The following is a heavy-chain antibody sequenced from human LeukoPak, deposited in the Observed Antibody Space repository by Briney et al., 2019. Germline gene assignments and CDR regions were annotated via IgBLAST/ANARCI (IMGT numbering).Heavy chain of an antibody. CDR2: IKQDGTVK. CDR1: GFTFSDYW. Sequence: PGGSLRLSCAASGFTFSDYWMHWVRQAPGRGLEWVANIKQDGTVKHYVDSLKGRFTISRDNAKNSLYLQMNSLRVEDTAVYYYASETQDVFDIWGQGTLVTVSS. V-gene: IGHV3-7*01. CDR3: ASETQDVFDI. J-gene: IGHJ3*02.